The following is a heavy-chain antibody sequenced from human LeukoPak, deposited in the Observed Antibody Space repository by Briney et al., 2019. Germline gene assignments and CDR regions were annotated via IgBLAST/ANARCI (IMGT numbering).Heavy chain of an antibody. CDR3: ARATGYYYGIDV. CDR2: IVPIFSTA. V-gene: IGHV1-69*13. J-gene: IGHJ6*02. Sequence: SLKVSCKASLGTFGRYAISCVRQAPGHRLEGMGGIVPIFSTANYAQKFQGRVTITADESTSTAYMELSRLRSEDTAVYYCARATGYYYGIDVWGQGTTVTVSS. CDR1: LGTFGRYA. D-gene: IGHD1-14*01.